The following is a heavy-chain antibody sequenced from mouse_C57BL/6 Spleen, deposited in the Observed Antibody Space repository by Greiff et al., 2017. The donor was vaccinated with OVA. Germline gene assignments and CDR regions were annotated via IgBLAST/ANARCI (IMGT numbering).Heavy chain of an antibody. CDR2: ISSGGSYT. V-gene: IGHV5-6*01. Sequence: EVKVVESGGDLVKPGGSLKLSCAASGFTFSSYGMSWVRQTPDKRLEWVATISSGGSYTYYPDSVKGRFTISRDNAKNTLYLQMSSLKSEDAAMYCCARQDSYYAMDYWGQGTSVTVSS. CDR3: ARQDSYYAMDY. J-gene: IGHJ4*01. CDR1: GFTFSSYG.